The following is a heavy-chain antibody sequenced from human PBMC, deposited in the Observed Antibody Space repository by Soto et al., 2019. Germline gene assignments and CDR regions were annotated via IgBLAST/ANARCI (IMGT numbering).Heavy chain of an antibody. CDR1: GGSFSGYY. V-gene: IGHV4-34*01. Sequence: SETLSLTCAVYGGSFSGYYWSWIRQPPGKGLEWIGEINHSGSTNYNPSLKSRVTISVDMSKNQFSLKLSSVTAADTAVYYCARGPLRFLEWLQKYYFDYWGQGTLVTVSS. J-gene: IGHJ4*02. D-gene: IGHD3-3*01. CDR2: INHSGST. CDR3: ARGPLRFLEWLQKYYFDY.